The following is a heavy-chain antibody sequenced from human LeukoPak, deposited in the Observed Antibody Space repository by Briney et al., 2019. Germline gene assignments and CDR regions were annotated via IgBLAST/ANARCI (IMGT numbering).Heavy chain of an antibody. CDR3: ARADPDLRYCSGGSCYSVWFVP. V-gene: IGHV1-2*02. J-gene: IGHJ5*02. D-gene: IGHD2-15*01. CDR2: INPNSGGT. Sequence: ASVKVSCKASGYTFTAYDMHWVRQAPGQGLEWMGWINPNSGGTNYAQKFQGRVTMTSDTSHSTAYMELSRLRSQDTAVYYCARADPDLRYCSGGSCYSVWFVPWGQGTLVTVSS. CDR1: GYTFTAYD.